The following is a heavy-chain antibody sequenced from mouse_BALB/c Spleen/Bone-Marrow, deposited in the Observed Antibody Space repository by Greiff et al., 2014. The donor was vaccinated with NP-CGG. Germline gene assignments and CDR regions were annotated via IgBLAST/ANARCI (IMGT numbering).Heavy chain of an antibody. CDR3: ARRDGYLFAY. J-gene: IGHJ3*01. D-gene: IGHD2-3*01. CDR2: IWSDGST. CDR1: GFFLTSYG. Sequence: QVQLQQSGPGLVQPSQSLSITCTVSGFFLTSYGVHWVRQSPGKGLEWLGVIWSDGSTDYNAAFISRLNISKDNSKSQIFFKMNSLQPNDTAIYSCARRDGYLFAYWGQGTLVTVSA. V-gene: IGHV2-2*02.